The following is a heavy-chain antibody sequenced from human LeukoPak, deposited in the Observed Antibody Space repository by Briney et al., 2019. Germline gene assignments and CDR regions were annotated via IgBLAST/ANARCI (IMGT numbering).Heavy chain of an antibody. CDR3: AREYFEPAAIRGYWFDP. D-gene: IGHD2-2*02. Sequence: ASVKVSCKASRYTFTSYGISWVRQAPGQGLEWMGWISAYNGNTNYAQKLQGRVTMTTDTSTSTAYMELRSLRSDDTAVYYCAREYFEPAAIRGYWFDPWGQGTLVTVSS. V-gene: IGHV1-18*01. CDR1: RYTFTSYG. CDR2: ISAYNGNT. J-gene: IGHJ5*02.